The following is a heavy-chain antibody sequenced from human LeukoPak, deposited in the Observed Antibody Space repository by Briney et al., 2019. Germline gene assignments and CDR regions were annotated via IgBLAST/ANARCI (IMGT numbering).Heavy chain of an antibody. V-gene: IGHV1-2*02. CDR3: ARTNGGYEYN. CDR1: GYTFTGYY. CDR2: INPCSGDT. J-gene: IGHJ4*02. D-gene: IGHD5-12*01. Sequence: ASVKVSCKASGYTFTGYYMHWVRRAPGQGLEWMGWINPCSGDTMYAQKFQGNVTMPRDTSISTAYMELNRLRSDDTAVYYCARTNGGYEYNWGQGTLVTVSS.